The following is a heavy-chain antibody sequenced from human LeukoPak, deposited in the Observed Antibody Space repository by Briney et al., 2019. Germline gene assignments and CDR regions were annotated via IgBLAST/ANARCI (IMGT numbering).Heavy chain of an antibody. CDR3: ATKWLQNYYYYYMDV. CDR2: INHSGST. V-gene: IGHV4-34*01. CDR1: GGSFSRYY. D-gene: IGHD5-24*01. Sequence: SETLSLTCAVYGGSFSRYYWSWIRQPPGKGLEWIGEINHSGSTNYNPSLKSRVTISVDTSKNQFSLKLSSVTAADTAVYYCATKWLQNYYYYYMDVWGIGTTVTVSS. J-gene: IGHJ6*03.